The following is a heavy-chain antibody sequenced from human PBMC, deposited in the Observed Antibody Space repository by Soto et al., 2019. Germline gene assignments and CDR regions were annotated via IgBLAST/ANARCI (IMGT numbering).Heavy chain of an antibody. V-gene: IGHV4-30-4*01. D-gene: IGHD2-21*01. CDR1: SGSINSGDFY. J-gene: IGHJ4*01. Sequence: SETLSLTCTVSSGSINSGDFYWNWIRQPPGKGLEWIGYISYSGSAYYNPSLKSRLTISRDTSKNKFSLELTSVTAADTASYYCARPVPTPIFIGPLLDYWGPGTLLTVSS. CDR2: ISYSGSA. CDR3: ARPVPTPIFIGPLLDY.